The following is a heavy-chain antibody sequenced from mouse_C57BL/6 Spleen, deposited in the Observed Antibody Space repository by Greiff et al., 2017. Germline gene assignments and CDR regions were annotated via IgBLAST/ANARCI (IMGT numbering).Heavy chain of an antibody. Sequence: EVKLVESGGDLVKPGGSLKLSCAASGFTFSSYGMSWVRQTPDKRLEWVATISSGGSYTYYPDSVKGRFTISRDNAKNTLYLQMSSLQSEDTAMYYCARHDGSFFDYWGQGTTLTVSS. CDR2: ISSGGSYT. V-gene: IGHV5-6*01. D-gene: IGHD1-1*02. CDR3: ARHDGSFFDY. J-gene: IGHJ2*01. CDR1: GFTFSSYG.